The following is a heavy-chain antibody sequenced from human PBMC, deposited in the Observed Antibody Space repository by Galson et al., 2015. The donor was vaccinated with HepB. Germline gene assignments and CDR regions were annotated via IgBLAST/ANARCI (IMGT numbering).Heavy chain of an antibody. CDR2: IDPSDSFT. V-gene: IGHV5-10-1*01. D-gene: IGHD3-10*01. CDR1: GYIFNTYW. J-gene: IGHJ4*02. Sequence: QSGAEVKKPGDSLRISCKGSGYIFNTYWIIWVRQMPGKGLEWMGRIDPSDSFTNYSPSFEGHVIMSGDKSINTVYLQWSSLKASDTAMYYCARHPNVELWFGESNFDYWGQGTLVTVSS. CDR3: ARHPNVELWFGESNFDY.